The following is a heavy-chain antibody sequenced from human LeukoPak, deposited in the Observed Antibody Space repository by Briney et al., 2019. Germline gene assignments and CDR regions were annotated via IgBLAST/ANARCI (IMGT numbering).Heavy chain of an antibody. CDR1: GFTFSSYG. CDR2: ISGSGGST. Sequence: PGGSLRLSCAASGFTFSSYGMSWVRQAPGKGLEWVSAISGSGGSTYYADSVKGRFTISRDNSKNTLYLQMNSLRAEDTAVYYCAKQERGIVGATTGFDYWGQGTPVTVSS. D-gene: IGHD1-26*01. CDR3: AKQERGIVGATTGFDY. V-gene: IGHV3-23*01. J-gene: IGHJ4*02.